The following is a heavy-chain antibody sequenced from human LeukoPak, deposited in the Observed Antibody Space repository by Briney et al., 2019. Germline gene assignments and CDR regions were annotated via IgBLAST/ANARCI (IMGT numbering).Heavy chain of an antibody. J-gene: IGHJ3*02. D-gene: IGHD3-16*02. CDR3: ARDPYDYVWGSYPPDAFDI. CDR1: GYTFTSYG. CDR2: ISVYNGNT. Sequence: ASVKVSCKASGYTFTSYGISWVRQAPGQGLEWMGWISVYNGNTNYAQKLQGRVTMTTDTSTSTAYMELRSLRSDDTAVYYCARDPYDYVWGSYPPDAFDIWGQGTMVTVSS. V-gene: IGHV1-18*01.